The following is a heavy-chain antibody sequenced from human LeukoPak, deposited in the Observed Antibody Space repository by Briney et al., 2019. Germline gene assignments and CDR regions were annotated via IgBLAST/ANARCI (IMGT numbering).Heavy chain of an antibody. CDR3: ARGVWSDY. D-gene: IGHD2-8*01. CDR1: GYVLTTYG. V-gene: IGHV1-18*01. CDR2: ISAYNGNT. Sequence: GASVKVSCKASGYVLTTYGISWVRQAPGQGLEWMGWISAYNGNTNYAQNLQGRVTMTTDKSTSTAYMELRSLRSDDTAVYYCARGVWSDYWGQGTLVTVSS. J-gene: IGHJ4*02.